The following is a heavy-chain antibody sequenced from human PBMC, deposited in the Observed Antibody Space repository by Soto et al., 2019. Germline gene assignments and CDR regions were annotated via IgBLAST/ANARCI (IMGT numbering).Heavy chain of an antibody. Sequence: EMQLLESGGGLVQTGGSLRLSCAASGFIFSNYAMSWVRQAPGKGLECVSGISANGGSTDYADSVKGRFTISRDNSKNTLYLQMNSLRAEDTAVYFCAKMSWGLNYVFDIWGQGTMVTVSS. CDR2: ISANGGST. D-gene: IGHD7-27*01. CDR3: AKMSWGLNYVFDI. J-gene: IGHJ3*02. CDR1: GFIFSNYA. V-gene: IGHV3-23*01.